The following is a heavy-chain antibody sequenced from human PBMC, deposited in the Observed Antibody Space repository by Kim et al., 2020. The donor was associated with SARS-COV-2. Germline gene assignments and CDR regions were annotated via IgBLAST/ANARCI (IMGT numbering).Heavy chain of an antibody. D-gene: IGHD6-19*01. CDR1: GFNFSSYA. CDR2: ISYDGSNK. V-gene: IGHV3-30-3*01. J-gene: IGHJ4*02. Sequence: GGSLRLSCAASGFNFSSYAMHWVRQAPGKGLEWVAVISYDGSNKYYADSVKGRFTISRDNSKNTLYLQMNSLRAEDTAVYYCAREEDSSGPFDYWGQGTLVTVSS. CDR3: AREEDSSGPFDY.